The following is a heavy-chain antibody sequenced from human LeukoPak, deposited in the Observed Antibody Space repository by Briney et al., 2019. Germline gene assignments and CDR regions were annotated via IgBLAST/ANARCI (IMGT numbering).Heavy chain of an antibody. CDR2: IYYSGSS. V-gene: IGHV4-39*07. CDR3: ASTSSSWSGYFDY. D-gene: IGHD6-13*01. J-gene: IGHJ4*02. CDR1: GGSISSSSYY. Sequence: SETLSLTCTVSGGSISSSSYYWGWIRQPPGKGLEWIGSIYYSGSSYYNPSLKSRVTISVDTSKNQFSLKLSSVTAADTAVYYCASTSSSWSGYFDYWGQGTLVTVSS.